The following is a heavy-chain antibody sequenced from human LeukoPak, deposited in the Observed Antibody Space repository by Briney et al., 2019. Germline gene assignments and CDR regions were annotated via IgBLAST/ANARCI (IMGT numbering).Heavy chain of an antibody. J-gene: IGHJ4*02. D-gene: IGHD6-19*01. V-gene: IGHV5-10-1*04. Sequence: GESLKISCKGSGYSFTSYWISWVRQMPGKGLEWMGRIDPSDSYTNYSPSFQGQVTISADKSISTAYLQWSSLKASDTAMYYCARHISSGWHYVDYWGQGTLVTVSS. CDR1: GYSFTSYW. CDR3: ARHISSGWHYVDY. CDR2: IDPSDSYT.